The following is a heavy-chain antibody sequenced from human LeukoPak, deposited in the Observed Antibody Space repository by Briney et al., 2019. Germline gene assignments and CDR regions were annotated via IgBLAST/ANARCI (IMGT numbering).Heavy chain of an antibody. V-gene: IGHV4-34*01. CDR1: GFTFSVHY. J-gene: IGHJ6*02. D-gene: IGHD3-16*01. CDR3: AREDYVPRGMDV. CDR2: INHSGST. Sequence: PGGSLRLSCAASGFTFSVHYMDWVRQPPGKGLEWVGEINHSGSTNYNPSLKSRVTISVDTSKNQFSLKLSSVSAADTAVYYCAREDYVPRGMDVWGQGTTVTVSS.